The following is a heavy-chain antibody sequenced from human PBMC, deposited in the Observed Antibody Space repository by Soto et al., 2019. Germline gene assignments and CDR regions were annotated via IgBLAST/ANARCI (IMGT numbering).Heavy chain of an antibody. CDR1: GYTLTELS. J-gene: IGHJ6*03. CDR2: FDPEDGET. V-gene: IGHV1-24*01. Sequence: ASVKVSCKVSGYTLTELSMHWVRHAPGKGLEWMGGFDPEDGETIYAQKFQGRVTMTEDTSTDTAYMELSSLRSEDASVYYCETGPLFDERSYHYYYYMDFWGQGASDTVSS. D-gene: IGHD2-21*01. CDR3: ETGPLFDERSYHYYYYMDF.